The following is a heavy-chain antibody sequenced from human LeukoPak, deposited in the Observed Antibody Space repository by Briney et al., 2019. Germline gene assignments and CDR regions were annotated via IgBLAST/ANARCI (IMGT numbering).Heavy chain of an antibody. Sequence: GGSLRLSCAASGFTFSSYGMSWVRQAPGKGLEWVSVIYSGGSTYYADFVKGRFTISRDNSKNTLYLQMNSLRAEDTAVYYCARGGPAAGRFDYWGQGTLVTVSS. V-gene: IGHV3-66*01. CDR2: IYSGGST. J-gene: IGHJ4*02. CDR1: GFTFSSYG. D-gene: IGHD6-13*01. CDR3: ARGGPAAGRFDY.